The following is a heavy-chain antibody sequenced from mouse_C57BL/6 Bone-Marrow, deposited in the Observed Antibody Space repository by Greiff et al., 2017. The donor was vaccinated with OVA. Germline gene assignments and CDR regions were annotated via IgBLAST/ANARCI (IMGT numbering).Heavy chain of an antibody. CDR1: GYTFTSYW. D-gene: IGHD2-3*01. J-gene: IGHJ2*01. V-gene: IGHV1-52*01. Sequence: QVQLKQPGAELVRPGSSVKLSCKASGYTFTSYWMHWVKQRPIQGLEWIGNIDPSDSETHYNQKFKDKATLTVDKSSSTAYMQLSSLTSEDSAVYYCARAGWLPYFDYWGQGTTLTVSS. CDR3: ARAGWLPYFDY. CDR2: IDPSDSET.